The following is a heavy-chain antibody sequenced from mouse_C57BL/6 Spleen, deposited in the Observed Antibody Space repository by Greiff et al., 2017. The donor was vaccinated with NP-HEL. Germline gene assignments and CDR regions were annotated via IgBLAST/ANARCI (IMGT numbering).Heavy chain of an antibody. V-gene: IGHV5-6*01. Sequence: VQLMESGGDLVKPGGSLKLSCAASGFTFSRYGMSWVRQTPDKRLEWVATISSGGSYSYYPVSVKGRFTISRDNAKNTLYLQMSSLKSEDTAMYYCASYGSSYFFAYWGQGTLVTVSA. CDR3: ASYGSSYFFAY. CDR2: ISSGGSYS. D-gene: IGHD1-1*01. CDR1: GFTFSRYG. J-gene: IGHJ3*01.